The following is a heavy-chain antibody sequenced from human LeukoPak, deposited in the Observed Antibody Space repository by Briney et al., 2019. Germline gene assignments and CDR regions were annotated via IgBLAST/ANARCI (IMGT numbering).Heavy chain of an antibody. J-gene: IGHJ6*03. D-gene: IGHD6-13*01. V-gene: IGHV3-11*04. Sequence: GGSLRLSCAASGFTFSDYYMSWIRQAPGKGLEWVSYISSRGSTVYYADSVKGRFTISRDNSKNTLYLQMGSLRAEDMAVYYCARGLSSSWYGYSGYYYYMDVWGKGTTVTVSS. CDR3: ARGLSSSWYGYSGYYYYMDV. CDR1: GFTFSDYY. CDR2: ISSRGSTV.